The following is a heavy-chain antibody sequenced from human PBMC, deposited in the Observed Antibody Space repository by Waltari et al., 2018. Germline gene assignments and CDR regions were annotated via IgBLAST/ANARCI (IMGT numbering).Heavy chain of an antibody. V-gene: IGHV4-38-2*01. D-gene: IGHD2-8*02. CDR1: AYAINSGFY. CDR2: TYHDGTT. Sequence: QIQLQESGPGLLEPSETLSLTCDVSAYAINSGFYWGWIRQPPGRGLEWIGTTYHDGTTFYNPSLKSRVTISMDTSKNQFFLKVNSVTAVDTAMYYCSRQALGYCTSAACRRLESWGQGTLVTVSS. J-gene: IGHJ4*02. CDR3: SRQALGYCTSAACRRLES.